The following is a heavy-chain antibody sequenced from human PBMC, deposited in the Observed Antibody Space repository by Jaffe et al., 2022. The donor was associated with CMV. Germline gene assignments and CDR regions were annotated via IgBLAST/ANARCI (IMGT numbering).Heavy chain of an antibody. CDR1: GFTFSSYW. CDR2: IKQDGSEK. J-gene: IGHJ6*02. CDR3: ARERLGWDYYDSSGYMDV. V-gene: IGHV3-7*01. D-gene: IGHD3-22*01. Sequence: EVQLVESGGGLVQPGGSLRLSCAASGFTFSSYWMSWVRQAPGKGLEWVANIKQDGSEKYYVDSVKGRFTISRDNAKNSLYLQMNSLRAEDTAVYYCARERLGWDYYDSSGYMDVWGQGTTVTVSS.